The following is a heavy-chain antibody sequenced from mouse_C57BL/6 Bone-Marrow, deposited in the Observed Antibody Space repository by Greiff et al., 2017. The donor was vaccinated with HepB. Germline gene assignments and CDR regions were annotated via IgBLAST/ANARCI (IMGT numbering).Heavy chain of an antibody. CDR3: ARLLLRKGFDY. CDR2: ISSGSSTI. V-gene: IGHV5-17*01. J-gene: IGHJ2*01. D-gene: IGHD1-1*01. Sequence: EVKLMESGGGLVKPGGSLKLSCAASGFTLSDYGMHWVRQAPEKGLEWVAYISSGSSTIYYADTVKGRFTISRDNAKNTLFLQMTSLRSEDTAMYYCARLLLRKGFDYWGQGTTLTVSS. CDR1: GFTLSDYG.